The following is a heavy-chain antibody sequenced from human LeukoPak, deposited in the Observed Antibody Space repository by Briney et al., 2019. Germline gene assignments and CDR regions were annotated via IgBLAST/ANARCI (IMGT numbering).Heavy chain of an antibody. CDR3: ANLPRGAY. CDR2: IYSSGST. Sequence: GGSLKLSCAASGFTVSSNYMTWVRQAPGKGLEWVSIIYSSGSTYYADSLKGRFTMSRDNSKNVVYLQINSLRADDTAVYYCANLPRGAYWGQGTLVTVSS. V-gene: IGHV3-53*01. D-gene: IGHD3-10*01. J-gene: IGHJ4*02. CDR1: GFTVSSNY.